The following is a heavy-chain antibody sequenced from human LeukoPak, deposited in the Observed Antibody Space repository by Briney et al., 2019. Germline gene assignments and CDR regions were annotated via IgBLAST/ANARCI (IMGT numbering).Heavy chain of an antibody. D-gene: IGHD2-2*01. V-gene: IGHV3-20*04. Sequence: GGSLRLSCAASGFTFDDYGMSRVRQAPGKGLEWVSGINWNGGSTGYADSVKGRFTISRDNAKNSLYLQMNSLRAEDTALYYCARATLYQLLHAFDYWGQGTLVTVSS. CDR2: INWNGGST. J-gene: IGHJ4*02. CDR1: GFTFDDYG. CDR3: ARATLYQLLHAFDY.